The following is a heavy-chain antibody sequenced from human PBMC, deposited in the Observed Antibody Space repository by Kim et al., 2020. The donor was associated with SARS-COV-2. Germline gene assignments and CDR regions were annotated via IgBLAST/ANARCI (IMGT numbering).Heavy chain of an antibody. D-gene: IGHD3-10*01. V-gene: IGHV3-33*05. CDR3: ARGSPFDY. CDR2: ISYDGSNK. CDR1: GFTFSSYG. Sequence: GGSLRLSCAASGFTFSSYGMHWVRQAPGKGLEWVAVISYDGSNKYYADSVKGRFTISRDNSKNTLYLQMNSLRAEDTAVYYCARGSPFDYWGQGTLVTVSS. J-gene: IGHJ4*02.